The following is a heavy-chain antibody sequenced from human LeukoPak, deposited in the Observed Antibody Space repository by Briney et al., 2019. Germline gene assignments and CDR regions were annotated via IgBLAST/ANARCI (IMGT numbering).Heavy chain of an antibody. CDR2: IIPIFGTA. CDR3: ARVPGGYYYMDV. V-gene: IGHV1-69*05. Sequence: GASVKVSCKASGGTFSSYAISWVRQAPGQGLEWMGGIIPIFGTANYAQKFQGRVTITTDEPTSTAYMELSSLRSEDTAVYYCARVPGGYYYMDVWGKGTTVTVSS. J-gene: IGHJ6*03. D-gene: IGHD1-26*01. CDR1: GGTFSSYA.